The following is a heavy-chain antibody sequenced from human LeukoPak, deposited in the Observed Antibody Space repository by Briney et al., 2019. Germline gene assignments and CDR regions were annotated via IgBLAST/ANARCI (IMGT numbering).Heavy chain of an antibody. CDR1: GFTFSSYA. D-gene: IGHD2-2*02. V-gene: IGHV3-30-3*01. Sequence: PGGSLRLSCAASGFTFSSYAMHWVRQAPGKGLEWVAVISYDGSNKYYADSVKGRFTISRDNSKNTLYLQMNSLRAEGTAVYYCARERRGYCSSTSCYTSYFDYWGQGTLVTVSS. CDR3: ARERRGYCSSTSCYTSYFDY. CDR2: ISYDGSNK. J-gene: IGHJ4*02.